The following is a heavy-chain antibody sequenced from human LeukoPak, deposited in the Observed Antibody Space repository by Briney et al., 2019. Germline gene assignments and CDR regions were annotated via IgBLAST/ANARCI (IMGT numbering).Heavy chain of an antibody. CDR1: GFTFSSFA. D-gene: IGHD5-12*01. CDR3: AKDSGYSGYDWVDY. V-gene: IGHV3-23*01. CDR2: ISGSGGST. J-gene: IGHJ4*02. Sequence: PGGSLWLSCAASGFTFSSFAMSWVRHAPGEGLGWVSAISGSGGSTYYADSVKGRFTISRDNSKNTLYLQMNSLRAEDTAVYYCAKDSGYSGYDWVDYWGQGTLVTVSS.